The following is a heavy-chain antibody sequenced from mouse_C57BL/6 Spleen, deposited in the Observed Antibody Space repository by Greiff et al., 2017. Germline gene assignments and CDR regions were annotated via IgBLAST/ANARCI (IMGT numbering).Heavy chain of an antibody. J-gene: IGHJ4*01. CDR2: INPNNGGT. V-gene: IGHV1-26*01. D-gene: IGHD1-1*01. Sequence: VQLQQSGPELVKPGASVKISCKASGYTFTDYYMNWVKQSHGKSLEWIGDINPNNGGTSYNQKFKGKATLTVDKSSSTAYMELRSLTSEDSAVYYCANYYGSSYPLAMDYWGQGASVTVSS. CDR3: ANYYGSSYPLAMDY. CDR1: GYTFTDYY.